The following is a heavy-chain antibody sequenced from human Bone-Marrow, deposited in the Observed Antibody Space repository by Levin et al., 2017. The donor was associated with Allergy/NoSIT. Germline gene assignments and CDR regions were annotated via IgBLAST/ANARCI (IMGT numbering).Heavy chain of an antibody. CDR1: GYTFTSDD. J-gene: IGHJ4*02. D-gene: IGHD7-27*01. CDR3: VKGPRNWGFDS. V-gene: IGHV1-8*01. CDR2: MNSISGNT. Sequence: ASVKVSCKASGYTFTSDDINWVRQATGEGLQWMGWMNSISGNTAYAQMFQGRVTMTMDTSITTAYMELSSLTYEDTAVYYCVKGPRNWGFDSWGQGTLVTVSS.